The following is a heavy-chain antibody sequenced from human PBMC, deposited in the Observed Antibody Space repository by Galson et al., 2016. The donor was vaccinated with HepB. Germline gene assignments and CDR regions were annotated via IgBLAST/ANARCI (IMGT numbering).Heavy chain of an antibody. V-gene: IGHV4-31*03. Sequence: TLSLTCTVSGDSINSAGSYWGWIRQHPVKGLEWIGCLSYNGNNYYSPSLESRAAISLDVSKNQVSLNLTSVTAADTAVYYCMRYSLSSVSRYFYYKMDVSGEGTTVTVSS. CDR2: LSYNGNN. D-gene: IGHD3-9*01. CDR1: GDSINSAGSY. CDR3: MRYSLSSVSRYFYYKMDV. J-gene: IGHJ6*03.